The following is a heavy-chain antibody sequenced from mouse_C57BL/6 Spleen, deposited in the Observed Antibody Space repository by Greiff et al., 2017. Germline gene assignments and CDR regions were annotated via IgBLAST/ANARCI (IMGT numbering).Heavy chain of an antibody. D-gene: IGHD1-1*01. V-gene: IGHV5-17*01. J-gene: IGHJ2*01. CDR3: AFTTVVPFGG. CDR1: GFTFSDYG. Sequence: EVQLVESGGGLVKPGGSLKLSCAASGFTFSDYGMHWVRQAPEKGLEWVAYISSGSSTIYYADTVKGRFTISRDNAKNTLFLQMTSLRSDATAMYYCAFTTVVPFGGWGQGTTLTVSS. CDR2: ISSGSSTI.